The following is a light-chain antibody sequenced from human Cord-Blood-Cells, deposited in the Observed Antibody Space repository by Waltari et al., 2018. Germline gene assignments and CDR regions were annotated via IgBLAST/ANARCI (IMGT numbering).Light chain of an antibody. V-gene: IGLV2-14*04. CDR2: DVS. Sequence: TISCTGTSSDVGGYNYVSWYQQHPGKAPKLMIYDVSKRPSGVSNRFSGSKSGNTASLTISGLQAEDEADYYCSSYTSSSTPYVFGTGTKVTVL. CDR3: SSYTSSSTPYV. CDR1: SSDVGGYNY. J-gene: IGLJ1*01.